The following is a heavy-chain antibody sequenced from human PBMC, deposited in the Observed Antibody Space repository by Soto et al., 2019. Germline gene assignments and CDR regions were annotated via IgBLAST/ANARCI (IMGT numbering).Heavy chain of an antibody. CDR2: ISGDSGNT. Sequence: ASVKVSCKASGYMFTKSAMHWVRQAPGQRLEWMGWISGDSGNTKYSPKLQDRVTITRDTSASTAYMELSSLRSEDTALYYCARDGVAAGNINFDYWGQGTLVTVPQ. CDR3: ARDGVAAGNINFDY. D-gene: IGHD6-19*01. J-gene: IGHJ4*01. V-gene: IGHV1-3*01. CDR1: GYMFTKSA.